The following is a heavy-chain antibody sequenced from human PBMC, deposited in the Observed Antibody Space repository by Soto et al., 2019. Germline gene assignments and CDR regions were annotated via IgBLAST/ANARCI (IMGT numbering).Heavy chain of an antibody. Sequence: ASVKVSCKASGGTFSSYAISWVRQAPGQGLEWMGGIIPIFGTANYAQKFQGRVTINADESTSTAYMELSSLRSEDTAVYYCARDWDYYDSSGPYPNWFDPWGQGTLVTVSS. CDR3: ARDWDYYDSSGPYPNWFDP. J-gene: IGHJ5*02. D-gene: IGHD3-22*01. CDR2: IIPIFGTA. CDR1: GGTFSSYA. V-gene: IGHV1-69*13.